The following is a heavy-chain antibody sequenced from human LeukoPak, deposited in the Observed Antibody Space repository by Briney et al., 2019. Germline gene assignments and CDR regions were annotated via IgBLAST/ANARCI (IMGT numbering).Heavy chain of an antibody. CDR1: GFTVSSNY. CDR2: IYSGGST. CDR3: LYSSGWLFDY. Sequence: QPGRSLRLSCAASGFTVSSNYMSWVRQAPGKGLEWVSVIYSGGSTYYADSVKGRFTISRDNSKNTLYLQMNSLRAEDTAVYYCLYSSGWLFDYWGQGTLVTVSS. V-gene: IGHV3-66*01. D-gene: IGHD6-19*01. J-gene: IGHJ4*02.